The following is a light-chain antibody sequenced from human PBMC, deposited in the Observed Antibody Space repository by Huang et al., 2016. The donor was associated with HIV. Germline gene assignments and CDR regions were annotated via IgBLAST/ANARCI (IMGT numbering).Light chain of an antibody. CDR3: QQYNAWPYT. V-gene: IGKV3-15*01. Sequence: TQSPVTLIVSPGENATLSCRASQSISNNFAWFQQKPGQAPSLLIYGASTRGTGVPGRFSGSASGTHFTLTITSLQSEDFTVYYCQQYNAWPYTFGQGTKLEIK. CDR1: QSISNN. CDR2: GAS. J-gene: IGKJ2*01.